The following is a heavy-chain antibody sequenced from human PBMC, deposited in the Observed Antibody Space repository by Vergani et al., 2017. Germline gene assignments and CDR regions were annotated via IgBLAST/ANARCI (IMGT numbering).Heavy chain of an antibody. D-gene: IGHD2-2*02. V-gene: IGHV3-15*01. J-gene: IGHJ4*02. CDR2: IKSKTDGGTT. CDR1: GFTFSNAW. CDR3: TTVYCSSTSCYNY. Sequence: VQLVESGGGLVKPGGSLRLSCAASGFTFSNAWMSWVRPAPGKGLEWVGRIKSKTDGGTTDYAAPVKGRFTISRDDSKNTLYLQMNSLKTDDTAVYYCTTVYCSSTSCYNYWGQGTLVTVSS.